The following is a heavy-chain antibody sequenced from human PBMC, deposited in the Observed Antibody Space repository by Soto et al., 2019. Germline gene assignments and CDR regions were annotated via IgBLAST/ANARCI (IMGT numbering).Heavy chain of an antibody. CDR1: GAYINSGGYY. CDR2: IHRSGRP. V-gene: IGHV4-31*03. CDR3: ARSGESLEEFSYTC. J-gene: IGHJ4*02. D-gene: IGHD3-16*01. Sequence: SETLSLTCTVSGAYINSGGYYWTWIRQHPGKGLEWLGYIHRSGRPYTNPSLGIRVTISLHTPQNHFSVRLTSVTAAATAVYFWARSGESLEEFSYTCWGRVPLGTAAS.